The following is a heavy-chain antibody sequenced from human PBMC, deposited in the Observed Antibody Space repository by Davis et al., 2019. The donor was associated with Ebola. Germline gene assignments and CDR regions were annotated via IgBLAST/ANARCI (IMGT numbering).Heavy chain of an antibody. D-gene: IGHD3-22*01. V-gene: IGHV1-69*10. CDR3: VEDTVNTAY. CDR2: IIPILGTS. Sequence: AASVKVSCKASGYTFTSYDINWVRQAPGQGLEWIGGIIPILGTSNYAQPFQGRVTITADTSTTTAYMEVSSLSFDDTAIYYCVEDTVNTAYWGQGTLVTVSS. CDR1: GYTFTSYD. J-gene: IGHJ4*02.